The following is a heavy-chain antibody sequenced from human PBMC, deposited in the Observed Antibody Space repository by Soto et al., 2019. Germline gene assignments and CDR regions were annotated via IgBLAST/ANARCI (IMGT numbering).Heavy chain of an antibody. D-gene: IGHD6-6*01. CDR3: ARDTSLEYSSSPAYYYGMDV. CDR1: GFTFSSYS. Sequence: GGSLSLSCAASGFTFSSYSMNWVRQAPGKGLEWVSSISSSSSYIYYADSVKGRLTISRDNAKNSLYLQMNSLRAEDTAVYYCARDTSLEYSSSPAYYYGMDVWGQGTTVTVSS. V-gene: IGHV3-21*01. CDR2: ISSSSSYI. J-gene: IGHJ6*02.